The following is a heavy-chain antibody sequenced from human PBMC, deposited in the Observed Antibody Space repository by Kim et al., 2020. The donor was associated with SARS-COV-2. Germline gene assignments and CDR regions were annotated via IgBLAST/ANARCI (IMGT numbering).Heavy chain of an antibody. V-gene: IGHV1-2*02. CDR3: ARDPSRELPDY. J-gene: IGHJ4*02. D-gene: IGHD1-7*01. Sequence: TNHEQKFQGRVTMTRDTSISTAYMELSRLRSDDTAVYYCARDPSRELPDYWGQGTLVTVSS. CDR2: T.